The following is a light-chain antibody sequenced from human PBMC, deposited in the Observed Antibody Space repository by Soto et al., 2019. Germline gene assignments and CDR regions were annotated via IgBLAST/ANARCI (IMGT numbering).Light chain of an antibody. J-gene: IGKJ1*01. CDR2: KAS. V-gene: IGKV1-5*03. Sequence: DIQMTQSPSTLSASVGDRVTITCRASQSISSWLAWYQQKPGKAPKLLIYKASSLESGVPSRFSGSGSGTEFTLTISSLQPDDFATYYCQQYSSYFWTFGQGTKVDI. CDR3: QQYSSYFWT. CDR1: QSISSW.